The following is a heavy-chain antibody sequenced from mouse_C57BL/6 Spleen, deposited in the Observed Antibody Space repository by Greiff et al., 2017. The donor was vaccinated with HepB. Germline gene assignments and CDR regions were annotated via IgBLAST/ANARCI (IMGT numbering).Heavy chain of an antibody. D-gene: IGHD1-1*01. CDR2: IWSGGST. J-gene: IGHJ4*01. CDR1: GFSLTSYG. V-gene: IGHV2-2*01. Sequence: QVQLQQSGPGLVQPSQSLSITCTVSGFSLTSYGVHWVRQSPGKGLEWLGVIWSGGSTDYNAAFISRLSISKDNSKSQVFFKMNSLQADDTAIYYCASPYYYEGAMDYWGQGTSVTVSS. CDR3: ASPYYYEGAMDY.